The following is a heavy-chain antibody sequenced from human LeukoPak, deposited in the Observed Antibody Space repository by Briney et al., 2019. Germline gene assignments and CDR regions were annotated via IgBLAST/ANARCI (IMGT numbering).Heavy chain of an antibody. CDR3: ARGPVVSEPAFDI. Sequence: SETLSLTCAVSGYSISSGYYWGWIRQPPGKGLGWIGSIYHSGSTYCNPSLKSRVTISVDTSKNQFSLKLSSVTAADTAVYYCARGPVVSEPAFDIWGQGTMVTVSS. CDR1: GYSISSGYY. V-gene: IGHV4-38-2*01. CDR2: IYHSGST. D-gene: IGHD4-23*01. J-gene: IGHJ3*02.